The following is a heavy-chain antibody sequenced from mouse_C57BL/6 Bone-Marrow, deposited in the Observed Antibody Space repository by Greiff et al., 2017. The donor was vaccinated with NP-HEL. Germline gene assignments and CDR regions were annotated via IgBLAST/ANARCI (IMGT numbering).Heavy chain of an antibody. D-gene: IGHD2-5*01. Sequence: EVKLVESGPELVKPGASVQISCKASGYSFTDYNMNWVKQSNGKSLEWIGVINPNYGTTSYNQKFKGKATLTVDQSSSTAYMQLNSLTSEDSAVYYCARRKDYSNYFWYFDVWGTGTTVTVSS. J-gene: IGHJ1*03. CDR3: ARRKDYSNYFWYFDV. CDR1: GYSFTDYN. CDR2: INPNYGTT. V-gene: IGHV1-39*01.